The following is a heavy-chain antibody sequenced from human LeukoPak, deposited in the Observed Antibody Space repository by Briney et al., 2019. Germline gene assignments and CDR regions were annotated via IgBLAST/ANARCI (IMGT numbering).Heavy chain of an antibody. CDR2: IYYSGST. D-gene: IGHD3-22*01. Sequence: SQTLSLTCTVSGVSISSYYWSWIRQPPGKGLEWIGYIYYSGSTNYNPSLKSRVTISVDTSKNQFSLKLSSVTAADTAVYYCARAAPPTYYYDSSGYYYFDYWGQGTLVTVSS. CDR1: GVSISSYY. J-gene: IGHJ4*02. CDR3: ARAAPPTYYYDSSGYYYFDY. V-gene: IGHV4-59*01.